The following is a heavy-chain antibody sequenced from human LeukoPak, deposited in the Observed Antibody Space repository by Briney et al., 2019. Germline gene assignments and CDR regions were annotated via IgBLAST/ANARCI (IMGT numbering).Heavy chain of an antibody. Sequence: ASVKVSCKASGYTFTKYYMHWVRQAPGQGLEWMGWISAYNGNTNYAQRLQGRVTMTTDTSTSTAYMELRSLRSDDTAVYYCARDDAVPAAINFDYWGQGTLVTVSS. CDR1: GYTFTKYY. V-gene: IGHV1-18*04. CDR2: ISAYNGNT. D-gene: IGHD2-2*01. CDR3: ARDDAVPAAINFDY. J-gene: IGHJ4*02.